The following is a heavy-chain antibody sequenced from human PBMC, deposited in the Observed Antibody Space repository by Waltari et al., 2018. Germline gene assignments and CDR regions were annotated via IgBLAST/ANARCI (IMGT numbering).Heavy chain of an antibody. Sequence: EVQLVESGGGLVKPGGSLRLSCAASGFTFSSYSMNWVRQAPGTGLEWVSSISSSSSYIYYADSVKGRFTISRDNAKNSLYLQMNSLRAEDTAVYYCARDLREYCSGGSCYSAFDYWGQGTLVTVSS. CDR2: ISSSSSYI. V-gene: IGHV3-21*01. J-gene: IGHJ4*02. CDR1: GFTFSSYS. D-gene: IGHD2-15*01. CDR3: ARDLREYCSGGSCYSAFDY.